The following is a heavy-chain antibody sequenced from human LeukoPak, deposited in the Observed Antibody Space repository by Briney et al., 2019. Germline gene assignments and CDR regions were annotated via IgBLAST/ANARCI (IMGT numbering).Heavy chain of an antibody. J-gene: IGHJ6*02. D-gene: IGHD4-17*01. CDR3: ARETLATTATRYYGMDV. Sequence: PGGSLRLSCAASGFTFSSYEMNWVRQAPGKGLEWVSYISGSGSTIYYADSVKGRFTISRDNAKNSLYLQMNSLRAEDTAVYYCARETLATTATRYYGMDVWGQGTTVTVSS. CDR1: GFTFSSYE. CDR2: ISGSGSTI. V-gene: IGHV3-48*03.